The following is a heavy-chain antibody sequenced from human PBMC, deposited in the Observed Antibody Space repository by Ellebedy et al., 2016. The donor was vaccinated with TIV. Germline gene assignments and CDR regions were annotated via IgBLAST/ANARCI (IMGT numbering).Heavy chain of an antibody. CDR3: AKLEVAVAATQFYFDY. Sequence: GESLKISXAASGSTLSSCAMSWVRQAPGKGLEWVSVISGSGVSTYYADSVKGRFTISRDNSKNTLYLQMNSLRAEDTAVYYCAKLEVAVAATQFYFDYWGQGTLVTVSS. J-gene: IGHJ4*02. CDR1: GSTLSSCA. D-gene: IGHD6-19*01. V-gene: IGHV3-23*01. CDR2: ISGSGVST.